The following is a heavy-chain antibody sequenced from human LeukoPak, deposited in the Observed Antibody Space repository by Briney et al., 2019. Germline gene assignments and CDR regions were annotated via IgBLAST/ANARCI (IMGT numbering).Heavy chain of an antibody. CDR1: GFTFNDYY. CDR3: ATDGAGFDT. CDR2: INIGGTNT. J-gene: IGHJ5*02. Sequence: GGSLRLSCAASGFTFNDYYMSWIRQAPGKGLEWLSYINIGGTNTHYADSVKGRFIISRDNAKKSLYLEMNNLRAEDTAVYYCATDGAGFDTWGQGVLVTVSS. V-gene: IGHV3-11*01.